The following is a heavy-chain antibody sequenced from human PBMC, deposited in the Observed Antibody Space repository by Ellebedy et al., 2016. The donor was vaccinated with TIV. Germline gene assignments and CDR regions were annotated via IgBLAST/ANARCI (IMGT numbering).Heavy chain of an antibody. CDR2: ISGST. Sequence: GESLKISXAASGFSFSSYAMSWVRQAPGKGLEWVSGISGSTYYADSVKGRFTIIRDNSKNTLYLQMNSLRAEDTAVYYCARDKYGNYDFWSGDYYYYYMDVWGKGTTVTVSS. CDR1: GFSFSSYA. D-gene: IGHD3-3*01. J-gene: IGHJ6*03. CDR3: ARDKYGNYDFWSGDYYYYYMDV. V-gene: IGHV3-23*01.